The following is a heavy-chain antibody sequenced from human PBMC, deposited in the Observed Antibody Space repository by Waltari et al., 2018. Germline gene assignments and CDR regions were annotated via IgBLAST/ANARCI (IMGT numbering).Heavy chain of an antibody. CDR1: GFPFSSYW. CDR2: IKQDGSEK. J-gene: IGHJ1*01. CDR3: ARDTYDSAEYFQH. D-gene: IGHD3-22*01. Sequence: EVQLVESGGGLVQPGGSLRLSCAASGFPFSSYWMSWVRQAPGKGLEWVANIKQDGSEKYYVDSVKGRFTISRDNAKNSLYLQMNSLRAEDTAVYYCARDTYDSAEYFQHWGQGTLVTVSS. V-gene: IGHV3-7*01.